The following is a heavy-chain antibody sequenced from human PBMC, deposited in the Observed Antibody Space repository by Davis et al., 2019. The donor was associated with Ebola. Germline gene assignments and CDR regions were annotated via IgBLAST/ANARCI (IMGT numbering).Heavy chain of an antibody. CDR1: PYSIRSSYY. Sequence: PGGSLRLSCTVSPYSIRSSYYWGWIRQPPGKGLEWIGSVYHSGSAYYSTSLKGRVTMLVDTSKNQFSLTLFPVTAADTAIYYCARANARPYSPHDAFDIWGQGTLVTVSS. D-gene: IGHD2-21*01. CDR2: VYHSGSA. CDR3: ARANARPYSPHDAFDI. V-gene: IGHV4-38-2*02. J-gene: IGHJ3*02.